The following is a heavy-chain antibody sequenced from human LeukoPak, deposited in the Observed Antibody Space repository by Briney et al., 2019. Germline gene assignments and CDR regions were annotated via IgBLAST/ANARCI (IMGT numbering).Heavy chain of an antibody. CDR1: GYTFTVYH. CDR3: ARDYCSSTSCLFDY. V-gene: IGHV1-2*06. Sequence: ASVKVSCTASGYTFTVYHMHWVRQAPGQGLEWMGRINPNSGDTNNAQKFQGRVTMTRDTSISTAYMDLSRLTSDDTAVYYCARDYCSSTSCLFDYWGQGTLVTVSS. D-gene: IGHD2-2*01. J-gene: IGHJ4*02. CDR2: INPNSGDT.